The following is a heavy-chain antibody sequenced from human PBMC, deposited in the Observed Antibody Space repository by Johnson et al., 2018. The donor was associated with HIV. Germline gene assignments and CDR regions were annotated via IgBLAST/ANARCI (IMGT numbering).Heavy chain of an antibody. CDR2: IKQDGSEK. J-gene: IGHJ3*02. V-gene: IGHV3-7*02. CDR1: GFTFSSYW. Sequence: VQLVESGGGLVQPGGSLRLSCAASGFTFSSYWMSWVRQAPGKGLEWVANIKQDGSEKYYVDSVKGRFTISRENAKNSLYLQMNSLRAGDTAVYYCAKVAVATAAGGVALDIWGPGTMVTVSS. D-gene: IGHD6-19*01. CDR3: AKVAVATAAGGVALDI.